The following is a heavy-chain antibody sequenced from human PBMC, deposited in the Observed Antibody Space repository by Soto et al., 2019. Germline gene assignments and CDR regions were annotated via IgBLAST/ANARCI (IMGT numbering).Heavy chain of an antibody. J-gene: IGHJ6*02. V-gene: IGHV1-2*04. CDR2: INPNSGGT. Sequence: NVEWKGVGYALSGYYTHWLRKKKEQGLEWMGWINPNSGGTNYAQKFQGWVTMTRDTSISTAYMELSRLRSDDTAVYYCFREREDSIGYYSGMAVQGQGTTVPVSS. D-gene: IGHD3-22*01. CDR1: GYALSGYY. CDR3: FREREDSIGYYSGMAV.